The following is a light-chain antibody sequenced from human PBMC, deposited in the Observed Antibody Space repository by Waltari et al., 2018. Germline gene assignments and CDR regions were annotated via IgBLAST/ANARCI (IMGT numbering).Light chain of an antibody. CDR1: QSVNNY. J-gene: IGKJ4*01. Sequence: DIVLTQSPATLSLSPGERPTLSCRASQSVNNYLAWYQQKPGQAPRLLIYGASNRATGIPARFSGSGSGTDFTLTISTLEPEDFAVYYCQQRRNWPLTFGGGTKVEIK. V-gene: IGKV3-11*01. CDR2: GAS. CDR3: QQRRNWPLT.